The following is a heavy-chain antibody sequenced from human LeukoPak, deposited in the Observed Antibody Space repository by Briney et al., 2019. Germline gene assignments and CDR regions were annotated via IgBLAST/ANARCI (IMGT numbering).Heavy chain of an antibody. D-gene: IGHD2-2*01. V-gene: IGHV3-9*01. Sequence: PGRSLRLSCAASGFTFDDHVMHWVRQAPGKGLEWVSGISWSGDRMGYADAVKGRFTISRDNAKNSLFLQMNSLRVEDTAVYYCAKDLGGSATTVWGQGTLVTVSS. J-gene: IGHJ4*02. CDR1: GFTFDDHV. CDR3: AKDLGGSATTV. CDR2: ISWSGDRM.